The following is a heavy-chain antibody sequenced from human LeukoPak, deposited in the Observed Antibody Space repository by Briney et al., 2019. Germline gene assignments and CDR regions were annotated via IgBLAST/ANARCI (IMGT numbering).Heavy chain of an antibody. V-gene: IGHV3-23*01. CDR2: ISGSGGST. Sequence: GGSLRLSCAASGFTFSSYAMSWVRQAPGKGLEWVSAISGSGGSTYYADSVKGRFTISRDNSKNTLYLQMSSLRAEDTAVYYCAKEKGDYYDSSGYLDYWGQGTLVTVSS. CDR3: AKEKGDYYDSSGYLDY. D-gene: IGHD3-22*01. J-gene: IGHJ4*02. CDR1: GFTFSSYA.